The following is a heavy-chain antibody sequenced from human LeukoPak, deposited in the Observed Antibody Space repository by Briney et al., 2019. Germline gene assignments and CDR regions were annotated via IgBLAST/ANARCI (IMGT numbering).Heavy chain of an antibody. V-gene: IGHV6-1*01. Sequence: QTPSLTCAISGDSVSSNTAAWNWIRQSPSRALQWLGRTYYRSTWYHDYEESVKSRITINPHTSKNHFSLQLNSVTPEDTAVYYCARERPPEYCSSTNCYRNYFDHWGQGTLVTVAA. CDR2: TYYRSTWYH. D-gene: IGHD2-2*01. CDR3: ARERPPEYCSSTNCYRNYFDH. J-gene: IGHJ4*02. CDR1: GDSVSSNTAA.